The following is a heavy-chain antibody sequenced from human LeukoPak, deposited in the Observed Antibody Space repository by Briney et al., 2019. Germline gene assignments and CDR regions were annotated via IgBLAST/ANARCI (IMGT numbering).Heavy chain of an antibody. CDR3: ARPDYYDSSGYYPSAFDI. V-gene: IGHV3-30*04. J-gene: IGHJ3*02. D-gene: IGHD3-22*01. CDR2: ISYDGSNK. Sequence: SGGSLRLSCAASGFTFSSYAMHWVRQAPGKGLEGVAVISYDGSNKYYADSVKGRFTISRDNSKNTLYLQMNSLRAEDTAVYYCARPDYYDSSGYYPSAFDIWGQGTMVTVSS. CDR1: GFTFSSYA.